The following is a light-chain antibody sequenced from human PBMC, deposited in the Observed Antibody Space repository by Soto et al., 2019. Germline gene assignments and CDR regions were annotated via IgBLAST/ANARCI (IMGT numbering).Light chain of an antibody. J-gene: IGKJ4*01. CDR1: QSVSST. CDR2: GAP. CDR3: QQYKNWPLT. Sequence: EIVMTQSPATLSVSPGGRATLSCRASQSVSSTLAWYQQKPGQAPRLLIYGAPTRATGFPARFSGSGSGTEFTLTISSLQSEDFAVYYCQQYKNWPLTFGGGTRVEIK. V-gene: IGKV3-15*01.